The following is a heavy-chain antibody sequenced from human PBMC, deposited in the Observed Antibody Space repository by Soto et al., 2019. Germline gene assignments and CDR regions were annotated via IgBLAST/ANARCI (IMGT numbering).Heavy chain of an antibody. Sequence: EVQLVESGGGLVQPGGSLRLSCAASGFSFSDYSMTWVRQAPGKGLEWVADIKHDGSEKHYLDSVKGRSTISRDDARNSLYLQISSLRAEDTAVYYCARVGVAAPIDPWGQGTLVTVSS. J-gene: IGHJ5*02. V-gene: IGHV3-7*01. D-gene: IGHD6-6*01. CDR3: ARVGVAAPIDP. CDR1: GFSFSDYS. CDR2: IKHDGSEK.